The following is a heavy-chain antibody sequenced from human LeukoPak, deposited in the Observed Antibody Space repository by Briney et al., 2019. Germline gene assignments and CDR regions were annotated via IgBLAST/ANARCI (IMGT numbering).Heavy chain of an antibody. V-gene: IGHV3-21*01. CDR2: ISSSSSYI. J-gene: IGHJ4*02. CDR3: ARDTFDY. Sequence: GGSLRLSCAASAFTLSTYSMNWVRQAPGKGLEWVSSISSSSSYIFYADSVKGRFTISRDNAKNSLYLQMNSLRAEDTAFYYCARDTFDYWGQGTLVTVSS. CDR1: AFTLSTYS.